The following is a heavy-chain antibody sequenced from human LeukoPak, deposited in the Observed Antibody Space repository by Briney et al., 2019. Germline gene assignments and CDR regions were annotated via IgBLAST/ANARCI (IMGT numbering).Heavy chain of an antibody. CDR3: AKDVGYCSSTTCYKPLDY. D-gene: IGHD2-2*02. CDR2: FSGSGGST. CDR1: AFTFSNYA. Sequence: GGSLRLSCAASAFTFSNYAVSWVRQAPGKGLEWVSAFSGSGGSTYYADSVKGRFTISRDNSNNTLYLQMNSLRAEDTAVYYCAKDVGYCSSTTCYKPLDYWGQGTLVTVSS. V-gene: IGHV3-23*01. J-gene: IGHJ4*02.